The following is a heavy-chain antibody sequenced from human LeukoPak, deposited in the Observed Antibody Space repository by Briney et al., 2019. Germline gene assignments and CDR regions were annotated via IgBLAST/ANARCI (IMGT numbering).Heavy chain of an antibody. Sequence: GGSLRLSCAASGFTFSTYSMNWVRQAPGKGLEWVSYISGSSSTIFYADSVKGRFTVSRDNAKRSLYLQLNSLRDEDTALYYCARDRFYGSGSYQNAGGCFDNWGQGTLVTVSS. CDR3: ARDRFYGSGSYQNAGGCFDN. V-gene: IGHV3-48*02. J-gene: IGHJ4*02. CDR1: GFTFSTYS. D-gene: IGHD3-10*01. CDR2: ISGSSSTI.